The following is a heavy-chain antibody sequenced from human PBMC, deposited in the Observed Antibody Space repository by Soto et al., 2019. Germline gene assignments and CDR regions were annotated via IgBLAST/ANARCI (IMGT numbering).Heavy chain of an antibody. D-gene: IGHD2-2*02. J-gene: IGHJ4*02. CDR3: VRGLYTGPHHFVY. V-gene: IGHV3-7*03. CDR2: IAGDGSEK. Sequence: GSLRLSCEASEFTFNSYWMTWIRQAPGKGLEWVANIAGDGSEKNYVDSVKGRFTVSRDNAKRSLYLQMNNLRVEDTALYYCVRGLYTGPHHFVYWGQGTLVTVSS. CDR1: EFTFNSYW.